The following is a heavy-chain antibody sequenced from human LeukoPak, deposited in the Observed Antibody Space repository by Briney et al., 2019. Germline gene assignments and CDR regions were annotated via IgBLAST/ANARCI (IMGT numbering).Heavy chain of an antibody. J-gene: IGHJ4*02. Sequence: GGSLRLSCAASGFTFSSYSMNWVRQAPGQGLEWVSYISFTSDTIYYADSVKGRFTISRDNSKNTLYLQMNSLRAEDTAVYYCAKDRSGFDYWGQGTLVTVSS. D-gene: IGHD3-10*01. V-gene: IGHV3-48*01. CDR1: GFTFSSYS. CDR3: AKDRSGFDY. CDR2: ISFTSDTI.